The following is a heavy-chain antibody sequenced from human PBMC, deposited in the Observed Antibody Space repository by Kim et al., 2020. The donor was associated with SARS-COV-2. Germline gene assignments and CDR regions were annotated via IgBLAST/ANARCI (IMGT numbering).Heavy chain of an antibody. D-gene: IGHD2-8*01. J-gene: IGHJ4*02. CDR1: GFTFSSYG. V-gene: IGHV3-23*01. CDR3: ASMLSGCYDPFDY. CDR2: ISGGGVGT. Sequence: GGSLRLSCEASGFTFSSYGMSWVRQAPGKGLEWVSVISGGGVGTYYADSVKGRFTISRDNSKNTVYLQMNSLRVEDTAVYYCASMLSGCYDPFDYWGQGTLVTVSS.